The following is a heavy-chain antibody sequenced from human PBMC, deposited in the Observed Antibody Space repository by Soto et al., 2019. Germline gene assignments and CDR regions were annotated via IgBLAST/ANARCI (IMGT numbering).Heavy chain of an antibody. CDR1: GFTLQNYA. CDR3: AKGKSTWDIDWFDH. CDR2: LIGGHYGT. D-gene: IGHD1-26*01. V-gene: IGHV3-23*01. J-gene: IGHJ5*02. Sequence: EVQLLQSGGGLAQPGGSLRLSCTASGFTLQNYAMAWVRQAPGKGLEWVSTLIGGHYGTAYSYSVKGRFTVSRDNSKNCLYLQMNSLGVEDRAMYFCAKGKSTWDIDWFDHWGQGSLVTVYS.